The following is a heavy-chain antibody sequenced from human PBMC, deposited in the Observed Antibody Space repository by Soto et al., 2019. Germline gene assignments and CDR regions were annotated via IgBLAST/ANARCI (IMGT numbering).Heavy chain of an antibody. D-gene: IGHD6-6*01. V-gene: IGHV3-7*01. CDR2: IKQDGSEK. J-gene: IGHJ3*02. CDR1: GFTFSSYW. CDR3: ARDSDSSSSYDAFDI. Sequence: GGSLRLSCAASGFTFSSYWMSWVRQAPGKGLEWVANIKQDGSEKYYVDSVKGRFTISRDNAKNSLYLQMNSLRAEDTAVYYCARDSDSSSSYDAFDIWGQGTMVTVSS.